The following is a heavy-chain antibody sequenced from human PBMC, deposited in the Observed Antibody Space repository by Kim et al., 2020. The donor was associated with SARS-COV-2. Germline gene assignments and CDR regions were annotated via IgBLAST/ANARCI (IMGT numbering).Heavy chain of an antibody. V-gene: IGHV1-2*02. CDR2: INPNSGGT. Sequence: ASVKVSCKASGYTFTGYYMHWVRQAPGQGLEWMGWINPNSGGTNYAQKFQGRVTMTRDTSISTAYMELSRLRSDDTAVYYCARAQVSRNGNAFDIWGQGTMVTVSS. J-gene: IGHJ3*02. CDR3: ARAQVSRNGNAFDI. CDR1: GYTFTGYY. D-gene: IGHD1-20*01.